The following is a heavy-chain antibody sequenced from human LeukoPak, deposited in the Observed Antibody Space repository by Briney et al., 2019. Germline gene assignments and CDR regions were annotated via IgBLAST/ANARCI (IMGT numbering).Heavy chain of an antibody. CDR3: TVSGSYYSSSDKWFDP. J-gene: IGHJ5*02. Sequence: PGGSLRLSCAASGFTFSSYGMHWVRQAPGKGLVWVSRINSDGSSTSYADSVKGRFTISRDNTKNTLYPQMNSLRAEDTAVYYCTVSGSYYSSSDKWFDPWGQGTLVTVSS. CDR1: GFTFSSYG. D-gene: IGHD3-10*01. V-gene: IGHV3-74*01. CDR2: INSDGSST.